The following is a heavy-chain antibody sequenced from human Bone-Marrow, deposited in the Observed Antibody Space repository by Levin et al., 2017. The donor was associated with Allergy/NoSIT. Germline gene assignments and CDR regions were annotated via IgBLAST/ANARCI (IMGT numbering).Heavy chain of an antibody. CDR1: GLTFRDYY. Sequence: GGSLRLSCAASGLTFRDYYMSWIRQAPGKGLEWIAYITPTSSYTYYADSVKGRFTISRDNAKNSLYLQMNSLRAEDTAVYYCARLEEYRNYFDPWGQGTLVSVSS. D-gene: IGHD2/OR15-2a*01. CDR2: ITPTSSYT. CDR3: ARLEEYRNYFDP. J-gene: IGHJ4*02. V-gene: IGHV3-11*03.